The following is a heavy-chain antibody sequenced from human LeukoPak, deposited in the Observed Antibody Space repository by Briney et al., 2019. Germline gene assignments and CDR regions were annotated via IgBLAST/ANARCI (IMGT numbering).Heavy chain of an antibody. CDR3: ASSPSGYQFDF. J-gene: IGHJ4*02. CDR1: GGTFISSA. D-gene: IGHD2-2*01. CDR2: IIPLFGTA. V-gene: IGHV1-69*13. Sequence: SVKVSCKASGGTFISSAITWVRQAPGQGLEWMGGIIPLFGTANYAQKFQGRVTITADESTNTAYMEQSGLRSEDTAVYYCASSPSGYQFDFWGQGTLVTVSS.